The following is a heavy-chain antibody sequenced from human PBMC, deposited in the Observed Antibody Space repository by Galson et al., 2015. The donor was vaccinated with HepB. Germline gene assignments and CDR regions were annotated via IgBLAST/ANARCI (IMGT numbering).Heavy chain of an antibody. CDR2: INPNSGGT. V-gene: IGHV1-2*02. CDR1: GYTFTGYY. CDR3: ARVSSYDFWSGYSLTGCFDY. D-gene: IGHD3-3*01. J-gene: IGHJ4*02. Sequence: SVKVSCKASGYTFTGYYMHWVRQAPGQGLEWMGWINPNSGGTNYAQKFQGRVTMTRDTSISTAYMELSRLRSDDTAVYYCARVSSYDFWSGYSLTGCFDYWGQGTLVTVSS.